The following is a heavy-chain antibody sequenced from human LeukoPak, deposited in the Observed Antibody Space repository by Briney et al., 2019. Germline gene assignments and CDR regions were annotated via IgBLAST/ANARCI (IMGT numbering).Heavy chain of an antibody. CDR1: GGSFSGYY. J-gene: IGHJ4*02. V-gene: IGHV4-34*01. Sequence: SETLSLTCAVYGGSFSGYYWSWIRQPPGKGLEWIGEINHSGSTNYNPSLKSRVTISVDTTKNQFSLKLSSVTAADTAVYYCARVLERDWGRGLDYWGQGTLVTVSS. D-gene: IGHD1-1*01. CDR2: INHSGST. CDR3: ARVLERDWGRGLDY.